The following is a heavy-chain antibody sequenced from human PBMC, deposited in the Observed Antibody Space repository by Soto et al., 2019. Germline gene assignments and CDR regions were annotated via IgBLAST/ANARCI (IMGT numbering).Heavy chain of an antibody. D-gene: IGHD2-8*01. CDR3: ARDLNPPVSVLMVYAMGY. CDR1: GYTFTSYY. CDR2: INPSGGST. V-gene: IGHV1-46*01. J-gene: IGHJ4*02. Sequence: ASVKVSCKASGYTFTSYYMHWVRQAPGQGLEWMGIINPSGGSTSYAQKFQGRVTMTRDTSTSTVYMELSSLRSEDTAVYYCARDLNPPVSVLMVYAMGYWGQGTLVTVSS.